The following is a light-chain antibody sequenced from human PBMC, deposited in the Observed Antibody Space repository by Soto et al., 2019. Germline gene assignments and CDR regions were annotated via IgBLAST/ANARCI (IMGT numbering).Light chain of an antibody. CDR1: QSLLHSNGYNY. CDR2: LGS. Sequence: DIVMTQSPLSLPVTPGEPASISCRSSQSLLHSNGYNYLHWYLQKPGQSPQLLIYLGSNRASGVHDRFSGSGSGTDFTLKISRVEAEDVGVYYCMEALQTPRRTFGPGTKVEIK. CDR3: MEALQTPRRT. J-gene: IGKJ1*01. V-gene: IGKV2-28*01.